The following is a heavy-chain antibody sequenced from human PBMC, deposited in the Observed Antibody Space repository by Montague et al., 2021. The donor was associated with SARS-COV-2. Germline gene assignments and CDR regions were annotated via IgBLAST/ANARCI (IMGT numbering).Heavy chain of an antibody. CDR2: IYYSGST. Sequence: SETLSLTCTVSGGSISSYYWSWIRQPPGKGLEWIGYIYYSGSTNXNPSLKSRVTISVDTSKNQFSLKLSSVIAADTAVYYCARHPIGSFPRYGMDVWGQGTTVTVSS. CDR3: ARHPIGSFPRYGMDV. J-gene: IGHJ6*02. V-gene: IGHV4-59*08. D-gene: IGHD2-15*01. CDR1: GGSISSYY.